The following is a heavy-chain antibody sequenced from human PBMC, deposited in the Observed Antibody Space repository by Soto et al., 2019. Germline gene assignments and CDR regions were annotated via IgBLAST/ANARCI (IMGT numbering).Heavy chain of an antibody. CDR3: AKGGREGYDYIWGSYRLRYFDY. D-gene: IGHD3-16*02. V-gene: IGHV3-23*01. CDR1: GFTFSSYA. Sequence: EVQLLESGGGLVQPGGSLRLSCAASGFTFSSYAMSWVRQAPGKGLEWVSAISGSGGSTYYADSVKGRFTISRDNSKNTLYLQMNSLRAEDTAVYYCAKGGREGYDYIWGSYRLRYFDYWGQGTLVTVSS. J-gene: IGHJ4*02. CDR2: ISGSGGST.